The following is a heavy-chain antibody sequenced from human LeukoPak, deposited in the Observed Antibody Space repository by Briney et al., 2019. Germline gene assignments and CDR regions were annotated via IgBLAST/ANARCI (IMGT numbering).Heavy chain of an antibody. CDR2: ISSSSSYI. D-gene: IGHD2/OR15-2a*01. CDR3: ARDYSLTTFDY. V-gene: IGHV3-21*01. J-gene: IGHJ4*02. Sequence: GGSLRLSCAASGFTFSSYSMNWVRQAPEKGLEWVSSISSSSSYIYYADSVKGRFTISRDNAKNSLYLQMNSLRAEDTAVYYCARDYSLTTFDYWGQGTLVTVSS. CDR1: GFTFSSYS.